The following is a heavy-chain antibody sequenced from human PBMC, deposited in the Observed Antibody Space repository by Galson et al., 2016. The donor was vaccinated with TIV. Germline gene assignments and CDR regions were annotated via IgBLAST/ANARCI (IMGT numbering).Heavy chain of an antibody. J-gene: IGHJ4*02. V-gene: IGHV3-23*01. Sequence: SLRLSCAASGFTFSSFAVSWVRQAPGKGLEWVSGISAGGGRTNYAESVKGRLTISRDNPKNTLYLQMSSLRAEDTAVYFGAKMDSSGFDYVRRFDFWGQGTLVTVSS. CDR2: ISAGGGRT. D-gene: IGHD3-22*01. CDR3: AKMDSSGFDYVRRFDF. CDR1: GFTFSSFA.